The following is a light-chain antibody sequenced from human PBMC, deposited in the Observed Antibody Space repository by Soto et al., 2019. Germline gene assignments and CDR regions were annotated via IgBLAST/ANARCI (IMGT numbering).Light chain of an antibody. CDR1: SSDVGAYNY. J-gene: IGLJ1*01. CDR2: EVS. V-gene: IGLV2-14*01. CDR3: FSFTTDWTHV. Sequence: ALTQPASVSGSPGQSITISCTGTSSDVGAYNYVSWFQQHPGKAPTLIISEVSNRPSGVSNRFSGSKSGNAASLTISGLQAEDEADYFCFSFTTDWTHVFGTGTKSPS.